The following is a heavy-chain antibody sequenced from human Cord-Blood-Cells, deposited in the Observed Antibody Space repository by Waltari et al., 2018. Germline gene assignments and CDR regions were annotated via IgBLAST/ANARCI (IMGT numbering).Heavy chain of an antibody. CDR1: GGTFSSYH. J-gene: IGHJ4*02. CDR3: ARIGGSSSDY. V-gene: IGHV1-69*09. D-gene: IGHD6-6*01. CDR2: IIPILGIA. Sequence: QVQLVQSGAEVKKPGSSVKVSCKDSGGTFSSYHISWVRQAPGQGLEWMGRIIPILGIANYAQKFQGRVTITADKSTSTAYMELSSLRSEDTAVYHCARIGGSSSDYWGQGTLVTVSS.